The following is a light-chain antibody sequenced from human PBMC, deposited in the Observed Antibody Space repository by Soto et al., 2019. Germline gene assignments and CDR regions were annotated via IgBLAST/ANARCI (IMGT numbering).Light chain of an antibody. CDR2: LGS. Sequence: IVMTQSPLSLPVTPGEPASISCRSSQSLLHSNGYNYLDWYLQKPGQSPQLLIYLGSNRASGVPDRFSGSGSGTEFTLKISRVEAGDVGVYYCMQALQTPSTFGQGTKVEIK. CDR1: QSLLHSNGYNY. V-gene: IGKV2-28*01. CDR3: MQALQTPST. J-gene: IGKJ1*01.